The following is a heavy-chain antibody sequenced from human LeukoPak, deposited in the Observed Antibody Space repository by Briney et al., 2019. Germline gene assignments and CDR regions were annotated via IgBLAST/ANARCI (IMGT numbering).Heavy chain of an antibody. J-gene: IGHJ3*02. CDR2: ISSSSSYI. D-gene: IGHD3-22*01. CDR1: GFTFSSYA. CDR3: ARDTPLSDSSGYYRVNAFDI. Sequence: GGSLRLSCAASGFTFSSYAMSWVRQAPGKGLEWVSSISSSSSYIYYADSVKGRFTISRDNAKNSLYLQMNSLRAEDTAVYYCARDTPLSDSSGYYRVNAFDIWGQGTMVTVSS. V-gene: IGHV3-21*01.